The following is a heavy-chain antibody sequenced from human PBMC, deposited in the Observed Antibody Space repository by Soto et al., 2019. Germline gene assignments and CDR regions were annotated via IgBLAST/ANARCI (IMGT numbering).Heavy chain of an antibody. D-gene: IGHD3-22*01. CDR3: ARGYYDSSGYPGDY. CDR2: IYSGGST. V-gene: IGHV3-53*02. CDR1: GFTVSSNY. Sequence: EVQLVETGGGLIQPGGSLRLSCAASGFTVSSNYMSWVRQAPGKGLEWVSVIYSGGSTYYADSVKGRFTIARDNSKNTLDLQMNSLRAEDTAVYYCARGYYDSSGYPGDYWGQGTLVTVSS. J-gene: IGHJ4*02.